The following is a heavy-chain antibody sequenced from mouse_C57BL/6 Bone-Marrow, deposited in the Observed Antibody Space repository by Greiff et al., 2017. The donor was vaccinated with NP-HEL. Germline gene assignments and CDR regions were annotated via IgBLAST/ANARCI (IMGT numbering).Heavy chain of an antibody. Sequence: EVQLQQSGPELVKPGASVKISCKASGYTFTDYYMNWVKQSHGKSLEWIGDINPNNGGTSYNQKFKGKATLTVDKSSSTAYMELRSLTSEDSAVYYCARFGYDVCFAYWGQGTLVTVSA. V-gene: IGHV1-26*01. CDR3: ARFGYDVCFAY. J-gene: IGHJ3*01. CDR1: GYTFTDYY. D-gene: IGHD2-2*01. CDR2: INPNNGGT.